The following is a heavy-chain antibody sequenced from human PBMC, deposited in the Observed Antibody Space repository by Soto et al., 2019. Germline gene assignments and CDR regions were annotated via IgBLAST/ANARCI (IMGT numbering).Heavy chain of an antibody. CDR3: ARGRGYGSGGHLPFDY. Sequence: QVQLVESGGGVVQPGTSLRLSCAASGFTFRSHDMHWVRQAPGKGLEWVAVISYDGSLKVYADSVKGRFRISRDNSKNTLFLQMNSLTTEDTAVYFCARGRGYGSGGHLPFDYWGQGTLVTVSS. CDR1: GFTFRSHD. CDR2: ISYDGSLK. V-gene: IGHV3-30-3*01. D-gene: IGHD3-10*01. J-gene: IGHJ4*02.